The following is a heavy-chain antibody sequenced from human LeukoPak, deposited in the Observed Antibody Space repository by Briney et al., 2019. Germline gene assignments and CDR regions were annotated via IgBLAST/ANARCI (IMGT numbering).Heavy chain of an antibody. Sequence: ASVKVSCKASGYTFTGHYMHWVRQAPGQGLEWMGGIIPIFGTANYAQKFQGRVTITADQSTSTAYMELSSLRSEDTAVYYCARSTVGGITLAYWGQGTLVTVSS. V-gene: IGHV1-69*13. J-gene: IGHJ4*02. CDR2: IIPIFGTA. CDR1: GYTFTGHY. D-gene: IGHD1-26*01. CDR3: ARSTVGGITLAY.